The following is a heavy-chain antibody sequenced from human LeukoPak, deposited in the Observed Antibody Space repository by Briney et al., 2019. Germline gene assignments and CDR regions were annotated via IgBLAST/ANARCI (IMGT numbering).Heavy chain of an antibody. V-gene: IGHV3-23*01. CDR2: ISGSGGST. Sequence: GGSLRLSCAASGFTFSSYAMSWVRQAPGKGLEWVSGISGSGGSTYYADSVKGRFTISRDSAKNTLYLQMNSLTVEDTALYYCAKAVGGGSRNALHIWGQGTMVTVSS. J-gene: IGHJ3*02. CDR1: GFTFSSYA. CDR3: AKAVGGGSRNALHI. D-gene: IGHD2-15*01.